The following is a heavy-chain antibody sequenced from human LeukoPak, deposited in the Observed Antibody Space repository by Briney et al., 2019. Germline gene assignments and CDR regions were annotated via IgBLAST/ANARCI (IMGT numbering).Heavy chain of an antibody. V-gene: IGHV3-30*18. CDR1: GFTYSNYA. CDR3: AKDDGSSGWSQFDY. CDR2: ISYDGINK. Sequence: PGGSLRLSCAASGFTYSNYAMHWVRQAPGKGLEWMAVISYDGINKYSADSVKGRFTISRDNSKNTLYLQMNSLRYEDTAVYYCAKDDGSSGWSQFDYWGQGTLVTVSS. J-gene: IGHJ4*02. D-gene: IGHD6-19*01.